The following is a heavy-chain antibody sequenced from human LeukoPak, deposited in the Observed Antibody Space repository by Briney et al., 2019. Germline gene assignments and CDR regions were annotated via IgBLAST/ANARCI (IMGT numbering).Heavy chain of an antibody. D-gene: IGHD2-21*02. Sequence: GGSLRLSCAASGFTFSTYAMSWVRQAPGKGLEWVSHFGGSGGTIYYADSVKGRFTISRDNSKNTLYLQMNSLRTEDTAVYYCAKSDCGGDCHLLDYWGQGTLVTVSS. CDR3: AKSDCGGDCHLLDY. CDR1: GFTFSTYA. CDR2: FGGSGGTI. V-gene: IGHV3-23*01. J-gene: IGHJ4*02.